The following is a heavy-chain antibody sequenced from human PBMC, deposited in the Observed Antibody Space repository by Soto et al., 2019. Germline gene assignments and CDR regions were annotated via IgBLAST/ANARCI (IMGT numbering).Heavy chain of an antibody. Sequence: QVQLVESGGGVVQPGRSLRLSCAASGFTFSSYGMHWVRQAPGKGLEWVAVISYDGSNKYYADSVKGLFNISRDNSKNTLYLLMNSLSAENTAVYYCGKDIGGSNANWYFDLWGRGTLVTVSS. D-gene: IGHD3-10*01. V-gene: IGHV3-30*18. J-gene: IGHJ2*01. CDR2: ISYDGSNK. CDR1: GFTFSSYG. CDR3: GKDIGGSNANWYFDL.